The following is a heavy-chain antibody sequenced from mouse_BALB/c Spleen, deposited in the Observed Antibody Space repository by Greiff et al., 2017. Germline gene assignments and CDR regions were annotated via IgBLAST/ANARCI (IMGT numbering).Heavy chain of an antibody. Sequence: EVQVVESGGGLVKPGGSLKLSCAASGFTFSDYYMYWVRQTPEKRLEWVATISDGGSYTYYPDSVKGRFTISRDNAKNNLYLQMSSLKSEDTAMYYCARGDYDGNAMDYWGQGTSVTVSS. D-gene: IGHD2-4*01. CDR3: ARGDYDGNAMDY. CDR2: ISDGGSYT. CDR1: GFTFSDYY. J-gene: IGHJ4*01. V-gene: IGHV5-4*02.